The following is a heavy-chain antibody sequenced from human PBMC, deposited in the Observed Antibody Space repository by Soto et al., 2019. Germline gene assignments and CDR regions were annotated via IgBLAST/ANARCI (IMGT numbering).Heavy chain of an antibody. Sequence: GSLRLSCAASGFTFSSYGMHWVRQAPGKGLEWVAVIWYDGSNKYYADSVKGRFTISRDNSKNTLYLQMNSLRAEDTAVYYCARDDIVVVPAANPHHYYYYYGMDVWGQGTTVTVSS. V-gene: IGHV3-33*01. CDR1: GFTFSSYG. CDR2: IWYDGSNK. D-gene: IGHD2-2*01. CDR3: ARDDIVVVPAANPHHYYYYYGMDV. J-gene: IGHJ6*02.